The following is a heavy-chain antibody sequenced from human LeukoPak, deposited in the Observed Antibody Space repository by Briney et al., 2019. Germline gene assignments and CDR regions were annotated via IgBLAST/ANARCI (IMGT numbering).Heavy chain of an antibody. CDR2: IYYSGST. CDR1: GGSISSYY. J-gene: IGHJ4*02. CDR3: ARGGIAVAGTVPLFDY. Sequence: PSETLSLTCTVSGGSISSYYWSWIRQPPGKGLEWIGYIYYSGSTNYNPSPKSRVTISVDTSKNQFSLKLSSVTAADTAVYYCARGGIAVAGTVPLFDYWGQGTLVTVSS. D-gene: IGHD6-19*01. V-gene: IGHV4-59*01.